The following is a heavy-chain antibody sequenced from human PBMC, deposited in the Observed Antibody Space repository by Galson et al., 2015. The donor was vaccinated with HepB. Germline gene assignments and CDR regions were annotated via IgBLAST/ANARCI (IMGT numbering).Heavy chain of an antibody. D-gene: IGHD4-17*01. Sequence: SLRLSCAASGFTFSYFDMHWVRQAPGKGLEWVAFIRYDGTNHFYADSMKGRFTISRDNSKNMLYLQMNNLRAADTAVYYCANEDHFGDFEGDGFDIWGQGTMVTVSS. CDR3: ANEDHFGDFEGDGFDI. J-gene: IGHJ3*02. V-gene: IGHV3-30*02. CDR1: GFTFSYFD. CDR2: IRYDGTNH.